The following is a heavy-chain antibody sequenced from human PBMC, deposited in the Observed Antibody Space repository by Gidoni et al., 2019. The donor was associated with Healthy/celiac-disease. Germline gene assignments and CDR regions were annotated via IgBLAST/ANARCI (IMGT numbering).Heavy chain of an antibody. CDR1: GFPFSSYE. D-gene: IGHD3-3*01. CDR3: ARASQLLRFLEWLSPFDY. V-gene: IGHV3-48*03. CDR2: ISSSGSTI. Sequence: EVQLVESGGGLVQPGGSLRLSCAASGFPFSSYEMNWVRQAPGKVLEWVSYISSSGSTIYYADSVKGRFTISRDNAKNSLYLQMNSLRAEDTAVYYCARASQLLRFLEWLSPFDYWGQGTLVTVSS. J-gene: IGHJ4*02.